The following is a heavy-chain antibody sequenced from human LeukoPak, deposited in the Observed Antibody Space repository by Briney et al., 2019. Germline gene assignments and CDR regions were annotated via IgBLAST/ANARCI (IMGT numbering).Heavy chain of an antibody. CDR2: ITWNSGSI. D-gene: IGHD3-10*01. CDR3: AKGPYGSGSYPSDY. Sequence: PGRSLRLSCVHSGFTFGNFAMHWVRPAPGKGLEWGSGITWNSGSIVYADSVKGRFTISRDNAKNSLYLQMNSLRAEDTAFYYCAKGPYGSGSYPSDYWGQGTLVTVSS. CDR1: GFTFGNFA. V-gene: IGHV3-9*01. J-gene: IGHJ4*02.